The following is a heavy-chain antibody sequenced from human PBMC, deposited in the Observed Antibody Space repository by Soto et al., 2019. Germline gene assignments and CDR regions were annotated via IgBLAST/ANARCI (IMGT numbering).Heavy chain of an antibody. CDR1: GLSFSNYA. CDR2: ISYDGSNK. J-gene: IGHJ6*02. V-gene: IGHV3-30-3*01. Sequence: GSLRLSSAASGLSFSNYAMHWVRQAPGKGLEWVAVISYDGSNKYYADSVKGRFTISRDNSNKTMYLQMNSLRAEDKTVYYCARDVYGMDVWGQGTTVTVSS. CDR3: ARDVYGMDV.